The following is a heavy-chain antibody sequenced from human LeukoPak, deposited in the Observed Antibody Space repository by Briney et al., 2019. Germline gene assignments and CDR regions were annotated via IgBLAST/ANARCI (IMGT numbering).Heavy chain of an antibody. Sequence: GSPELSCAASGFTFDDYAMHWVRQAPGKGLEWLALISGDGDSTYYADSVKGGFTISRDNRKYSLYLQMNSLRTEDTAFYYCAKDSLEAARNFALWAPVTLVTVSS. CDR1: GFTFDDYA. CDR2: ISGDGDST. CDR3: AKDSLEAARNFAL. D-gene: IGHD6-6*01. J-gene: IGHJ4*02. V-gene: IGHV3-43*02.